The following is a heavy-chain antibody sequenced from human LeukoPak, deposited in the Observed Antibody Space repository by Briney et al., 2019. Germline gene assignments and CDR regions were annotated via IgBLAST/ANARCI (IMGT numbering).Heavy chain of an antibody. Sequence: GRSLRLSCAASGFTFSSYGMPWVRQAPGKGLEWVAVIWYDGSNKYYADSVKGRFTISRDNSKNTLYLQMNSLRAEDTAVYYCAREFGSSWYGGQVFYYYYYGMNVWGQGTTVTVSS. CDR3: AREFGSSWYGGQVFYYYYYGMNV. CDR2: IWYDGSNK. CDR1: GFTFSSYG. D-gene: IGHD6-13*01. J-gene: IGHJ6*02. V-gene: IGHV3-33*01.